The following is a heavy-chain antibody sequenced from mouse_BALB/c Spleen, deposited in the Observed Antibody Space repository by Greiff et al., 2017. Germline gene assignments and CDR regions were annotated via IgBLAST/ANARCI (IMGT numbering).Heavy chain of an antibody. CDR1: GFSLTSYG. D-gene: IGHD2-3*01. CDR2: IWAGGST. V-gene: IGHV2-9*02. J-gene: IGHJ3*01. Sequence: VKLVESGPGLVAPSQSLSITCTVSGFSLTSYGVHWVRQPPGKGLEWLGVIWAGGSTNYNSALMSRLSISKDNSKSQVFLKMNSLQTDDTAMYYCAREGRLLAWFAYWGQGTLVTVSA. CDR3: AREGRLLAWFAY.